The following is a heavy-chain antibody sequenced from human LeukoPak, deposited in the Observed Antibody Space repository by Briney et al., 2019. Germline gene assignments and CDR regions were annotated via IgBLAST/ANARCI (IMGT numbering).Heavy chain of an antibody. CDR3: ARRSGSGSNINY. CDR2: IYYSGST. D-gene: IGHD3-10*01. Sequence: SETLSLTCTVSGGSISSGGYYWSWIRQHPGKGLEWIGYIYYSGSTYYNPSLKSRVTISVDTSKNQFSLKLSSVTAADTAVYYCARRSGSGSNINYWGQGTLVTVSS. V-gene: IGHV4-31*03. CDR1: GGSISSGGYY. J-gene: IGHJ4*02.